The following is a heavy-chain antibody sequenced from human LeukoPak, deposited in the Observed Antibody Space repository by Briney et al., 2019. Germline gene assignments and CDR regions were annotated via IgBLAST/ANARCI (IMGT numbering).Heavy chain of an antibody. V-gene: IGHV3-23*01. D-gene: IGHD6-13*01. CDR2: ISGSGGST. J-gene: IGHJ4*02. CDR1: GFTVSSNY. CDR3: AEDGAAAGKYFDY. Sequence: GGSLRLSCAASGFTVSSNYMSWVRQAPGKGLEWVSAISGSGGSTYYADSVKGRFTISRDNSKNTLYLQMNSLRAEDTAVYYCAEDGAAAGKYFDYWGQGTLVTVSS.